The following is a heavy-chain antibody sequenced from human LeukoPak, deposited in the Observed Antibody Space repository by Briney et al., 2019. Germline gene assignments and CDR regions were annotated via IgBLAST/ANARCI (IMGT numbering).Heavy chain of an antibody. D-gene: IGHD1-26*01. Sequence: GGSLRLSCAASGFTFSSYAMSWVRQAPGKGLEWVSAISGSGGSTYYADSVKGRFTISRDNSKNTLCLQMNSLRAEDTAVYYCASGSYYLLDYWGQGTLVTVSS. CDR3: ASGSYYLLDY. J-gene: IGHJ4*02. CDR1: GFTFSSYA. V-gene: IGHV3-23*01. CDR2: ISGSGGST.